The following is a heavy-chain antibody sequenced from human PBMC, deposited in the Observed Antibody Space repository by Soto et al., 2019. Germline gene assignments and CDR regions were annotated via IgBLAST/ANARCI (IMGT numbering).Heavy chain of an antibody. D-gene: IGHD6-19*01. CDR3: AKDPRTGGGWPYYFDY. CDR1: GFTFSSYG. Sequence: GGSLRLSCAASGFTFSSYGMHWVRQAPGKGLEWVAVISYDGSNKYYADSVKGRFTISRDNSKNTLYLQMNSLRAEDTAVYYCAKDPRTGGGWPYYFDYWGQGTLVTVSS. V-gene: IGHV3-30*18. CDR2: ISYDGSNK. J-gene: IGHJ4*02.